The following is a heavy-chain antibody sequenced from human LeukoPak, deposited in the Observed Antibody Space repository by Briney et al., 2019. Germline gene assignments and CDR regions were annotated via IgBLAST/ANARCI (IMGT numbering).Heavy chain of an antibody. J-gene: IGHJ4*02. CDR1: GGSISSCY. Sequence: SETLSLTCTVSGGSISSCYWSWIRQPPGKGLEWIGYIYTSGSTNYNPSLKSRVTISVDTSKNQFSLKLSSVTAADTAVYYCARGVVTAPSYFDYWDQGTLVTASS. D-gene: IGHD2-21*02. CDR3: ARGVVTAPSYFDY. CDR2: IYTSGST. V-gene: IGHV4-4*09.